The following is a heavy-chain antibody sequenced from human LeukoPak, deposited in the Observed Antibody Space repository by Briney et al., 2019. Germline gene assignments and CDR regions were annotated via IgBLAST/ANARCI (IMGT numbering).Heavy chain of an antibody. V-gene: IGHV4-59*01. CDR3: ARDRAGGSPLDP. J-gene: IGHJ5*02. CDR1: GGSISSYY. Sequence: SETLSLTCTVSGGSISSYYWSWIRQPPGKGLEWIGYIYYSGSTNYNPSLKSRVTISVDTSKNQFSLKLSSVTAADTAVYYCARDRAGGSPLDPWGQGTLVTVSS. CDR2: IYYSGST. D-gene: IGHD6-13*01.